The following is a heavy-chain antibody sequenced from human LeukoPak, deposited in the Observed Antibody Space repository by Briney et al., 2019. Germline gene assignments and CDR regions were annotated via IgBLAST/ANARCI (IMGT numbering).Heavy chain of an antibody. Sequence: GGSLRLSCAASGFTFNNYAMTWVRQAPGKGLEWVAAVSGSGATTYHGDSVKGRFSISRDNSKTTLYLQMNSLRVEDTAIYYCVKDRANWGHLGDYWGQGARVTVSS. J-gene: IGHJ4*02. V-gene: IGHV3-23*01. CDR3: VKDRANWGHLGDY. D-gene: IGHD7-27*01. CDR2: VSGSGATT. CDR1: GFTFNNYA.